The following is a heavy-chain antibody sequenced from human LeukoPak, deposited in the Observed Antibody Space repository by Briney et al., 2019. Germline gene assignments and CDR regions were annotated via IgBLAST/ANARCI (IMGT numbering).Heavy chain of an antibody. J-gene: IGHJ4*02. CDR2: IYYSDNT. Sequence: PSETLSLTCTVSGVSISSYYWSWIRQPRGKGLEWIGYIYYSDNTNYNSSLKSRVTISEDTSKNQFSLKLTSVTAADTAVYYCAGGNFYDSRGHPYHFHFWGQGTLVSVSS. D-gene: IGHD3-22*01. CDR3: AGGNFYDSRGHPYHFHF. V-gene: IGHV4-59*01. CDR1: GVSISSYY.